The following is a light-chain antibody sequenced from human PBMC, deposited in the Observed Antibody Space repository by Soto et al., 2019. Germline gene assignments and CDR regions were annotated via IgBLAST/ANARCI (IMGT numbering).Light chain of an antibody. CDR2: EVS. CDR3: SSFMSSSTLV. CDR1: SSDVGDYKY. V-gene: IGLV2-14*01. J-gene: IGLJ1*01. Sequence: QSALTQPPSVSGSPGQSVTISCTGTSSDVGDYKYVSWYQHHPGKAPKALIYEVSNWPSGVSNRFSGSKSGNTAYLTISGLQPEDEADYYCSSFMSSSTLVFGSGPSSPS.